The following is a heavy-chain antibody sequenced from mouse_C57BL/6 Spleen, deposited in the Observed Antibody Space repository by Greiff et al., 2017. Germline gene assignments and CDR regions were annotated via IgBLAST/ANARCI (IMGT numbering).Heavy chain of an antibody. D-gene: IGHD2-3*01. CDR3: APYDGYFRPPFAY. J-gene: IGHJ3*01. V-gene: IGHV1-22*01. Sequence: VQLQQSGPELVQPGASVKMSCKASGYTFTDYNMHWVKQSHGKSLEWIGYINPNNGGTSYNQKFKGKATLTVNKSSSTAYIELLNLTSQDSAVYYCAPYDGYFRPPFAYWGQGTLVTVSA. CDR2: INPNNGGT. CDR1: GYTFTDYN.